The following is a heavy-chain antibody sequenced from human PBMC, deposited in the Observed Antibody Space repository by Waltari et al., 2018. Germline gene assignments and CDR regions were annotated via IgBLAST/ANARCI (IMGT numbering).Heavy chain of an antibody. D-gene: IGHD3-22*01. J-gene: IGHJ5*01. CDR2: IYGAGST. CDR3: VREISGFHPFDS. V-gene: IGHV3-53*02. Sequence: EVLLVETGGGLILPGGSLRLSCEVSGVTVSSTYMNWVRQAPGKGLEWVSVIYGAGSTYYADSVKGRFTISRDNSKNTLDLQMNGLRADDTAVYYCVREISGFHPFDSWGQGTLVSVSS. CDR1: GVTVSSTY.